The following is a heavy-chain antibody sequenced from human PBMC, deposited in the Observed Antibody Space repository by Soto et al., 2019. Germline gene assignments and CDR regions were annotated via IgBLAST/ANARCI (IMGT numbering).Heavy chain of an antibody. J-gene: IGHJ4*02. CDR2: IPSRGRP. CDR1: GASVAGGSYY. D-gene: IGHD3-16*01. CDR3: ARQEDYYDPDY. V-gene: IGHV4-30-4*01. Sequence: SETLSLTCSVSGASVAGGSYYWSWVRQPPGKGLEWIGYIPSRGRPFYNPSLTSRGTISAGTSKNQLSLQLTSVTAADTAVYYCARQEDYYDPDYWGQGNMVTVSS.